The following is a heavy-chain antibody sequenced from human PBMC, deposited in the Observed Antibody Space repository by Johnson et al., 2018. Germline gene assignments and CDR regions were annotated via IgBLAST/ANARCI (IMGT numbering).Heavy chain of an antibody. CDR2: LSWNSGST. CDR1: GFTFDDYA. Sequence: QLVESGGGLVQPGRSLRLSCAASGFTFDDYAMHWVRQAPGKGLEWVSGLSWNSGSTGYADSVKGRFTISRDKAKNSLYLQMNSLRAEDAAVYLGARDEGRYSYYGMDVWGQGTTVTVAS. V-gene: IGHV3-9*01. CDR3: ARDEGRYSYYGMDV. J-gene: IGHJ6*02.